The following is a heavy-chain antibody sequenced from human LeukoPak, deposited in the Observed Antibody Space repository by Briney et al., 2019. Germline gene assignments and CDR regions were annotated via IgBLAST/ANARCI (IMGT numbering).Heavy chain of an antibody. V-gene: IGHV1-18*01. J-gene: IGHJ3*02. D-gene: IGHD6-13*01. Sequence: GASVKVSCKASGYTFSSYGISWVRQAPGQGLEWMGWISAYNGNTNYAQKLQGRVTMTTDTSTSTAYMELRSLRSDDTAVYCCARYSGWYEDDAFDIWGQGTMVTVSS. CDR2: ISAYNGNT. CDR1: GYTFSSYG. CDR3: ARYSGWYEDDAFDI.